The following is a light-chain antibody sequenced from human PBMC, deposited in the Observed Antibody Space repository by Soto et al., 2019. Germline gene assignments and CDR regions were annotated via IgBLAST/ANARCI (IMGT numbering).Light chain of an antibody. CDR3: QQYGSSPLT. V-gene: IGKV3-20*01. CDR2: RAS. J-gene: IGKJ4*01. Sequence: EIVLTQSPGTLSLSLGERATLSCRASQSVSSDYVAWYRQKPGQVPTVLIYRASTRATDIPDRCSGSGSGTDFTLTISRVEPEDFAVYYCQQYGSSPLTFGGGTRVEIK. CDR1: QSVSSDY.